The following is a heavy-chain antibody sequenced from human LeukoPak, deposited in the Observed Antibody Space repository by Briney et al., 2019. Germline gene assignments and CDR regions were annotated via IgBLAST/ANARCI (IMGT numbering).Heavy chain of an antibody. V-gene: IGHV3-21*01. CDR1: GFTFSSYS. J-gene: IGHJ6*02. Sequence: GGSLRLSCAASGFTFSSYSMNWVRQAPGKGLEWVSSISSSSSYIYYADSVKGRFTISRDNAKNSLYLQMNSLRAEDTAVYYCARERQLVLNYYYYGMDVWGQGTTVTVSS. CDR3: ARERQLVLNYYYYGMDV. CDR2: ISSSSSYI. D-gene: IGHD6-13*01.